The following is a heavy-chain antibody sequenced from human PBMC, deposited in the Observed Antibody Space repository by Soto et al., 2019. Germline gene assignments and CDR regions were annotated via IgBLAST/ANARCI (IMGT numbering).Heavy chain of an antibody. CDR1: GFTFSSYA. J-gene: IGHJ4*02. CDR2: ISSSSSTI. V-gene: IGHV3-48*01. Sequence: GGSLRLSCAASGFTFSSYAMHWVRQAPGKGLEWVSYISSSSSTIYYADSVKSRFTISRDNAKNSLYLQMNSLRAGDTAVYYCAITLYAYCGGDCLNFLDSWGQGPLVTVPS. D-gene: IGHD2-21*02. CDR3: AITLYAYCGGDCLNFLDS.